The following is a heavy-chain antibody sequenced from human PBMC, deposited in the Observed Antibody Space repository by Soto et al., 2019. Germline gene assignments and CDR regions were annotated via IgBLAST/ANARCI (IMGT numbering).Heavy chain of an antibody. D-gene: IGHD3-3*01. J-gene: IGHJ6*01. CDR1: GGSFSGYY. V-gene: IGHV4-34*01. CDR3: ARTRYYDFWSGYYTGYYGMDV. CDR2: INPSGST. Sequence: NPSETLSLTCAVYGGSFSGYYWSWIRQPPGKGLEWIGEINPSGSTNYNPSVKSRGTISVDTSKHRFSLKLSSGTAADTAVYYCARTRYYDFWSGYYTGYYGMDVWGQGTTVT.